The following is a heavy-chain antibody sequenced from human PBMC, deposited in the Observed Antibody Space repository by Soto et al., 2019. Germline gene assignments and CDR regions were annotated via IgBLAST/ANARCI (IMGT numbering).Heavy chain of an antibody. D-gene: IGHD2-2*01. J-gene: IGHJ6*02. CDR3: ARDYCSSTSCFPLDV. CDR2: ISAYNGDT. CDR1: GYTFTSFG. V-gene: IGHV1-18*04. Sequence: ASVKVSCKASGYTFTSFGISWVRQAPGQGLEWMGWISAYNGDTHYAQNFQGGVTMTTDTSTTTASMELRSLRSDDTAVYYCARDYCSSTSCFPLDVWGQGTTVTVS.